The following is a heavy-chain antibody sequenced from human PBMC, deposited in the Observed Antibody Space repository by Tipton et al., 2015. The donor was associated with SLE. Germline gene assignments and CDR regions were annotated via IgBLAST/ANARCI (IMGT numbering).Heavy chain of an antibody. CDR3: ARGGDFWSGPTSYYYYYYYMDV. J-gene: IGHJ6*03. CDR2: IYISGST. CDR1: GGSLSSGGYY. Sequence: TLSLTCTVSGGSLSSGGYYWSWIRQPAGKGLEWIGRIYISGSTNYNPSLKSRVTISVDTSKNQFSLKLRSATAADTAVYYCARGGDFWSGPTSYYYYYYYMDVWGKGTTVTVSS. D-gene: IGHD3-3*01. V-gene: IGHV4-61*02.